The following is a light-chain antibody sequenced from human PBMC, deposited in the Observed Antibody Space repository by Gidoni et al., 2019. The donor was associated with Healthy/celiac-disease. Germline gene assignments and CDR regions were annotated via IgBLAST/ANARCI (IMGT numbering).Light chain of an antibody. CDR1: QSVSSN. J-gene: IGKJ5*01. Sequence: EIVMTQSPATLSVSPGERATLTCRARQSVSSNLAWYQQKPGQAPRLLIYGASTRATGIPARFSGSGSGTAFTLTISSLQSEDFAVYYCQQYNNSPFTFGQGTRLEIK. CDR2: GAS. V-gene: IGKV3-15*01. CDR3: QQYNNSPFT.